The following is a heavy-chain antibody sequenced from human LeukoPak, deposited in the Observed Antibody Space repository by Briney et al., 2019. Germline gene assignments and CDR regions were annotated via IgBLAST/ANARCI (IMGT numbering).Heavy chain of an antibody. J-gene: IGHJ3*02. Sequence: ASVKVSCKASGYTFTSYGISWVRQAPGQGLEWMGWISAYNGNTNYAQKLQGRVTMTTDTSTSTADMELRSLRSDDTAVYYCARGRTGYYDSSGYYRGIDAFDIWGQGTMVTVSS. D-gene: IGHD3-22*01. CDR3: ARGRTGYYDSSGYYRGIDAFDI. CDR2: ISAYNGNT. V-gene: IGHV1-18*01. CDR1: GYTFTSYG.